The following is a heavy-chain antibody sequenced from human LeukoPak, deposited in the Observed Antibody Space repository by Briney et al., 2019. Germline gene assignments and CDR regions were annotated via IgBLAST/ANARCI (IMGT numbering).Heavy chain of an antibody. V-gene: IGHV1-2*02. CDR2: INPNSGGT. CDR1: GYTFTGYY. J-gene: IGHJ6*02. Sequence: ASVKVSCKASGYTFTGYYMHWVRQAPGQGLEWMGWINPNSGGTNYAQKSQGRVTMTRDTSISTAYMELSRLRSDDTAVYYCASVYCGGDCYSQIPYYYGMDVWGQGTTVTVSS. CDR3: ASVYCGGDCYSQIPYYYGMDV. D-gene: IGHD2-21*02.